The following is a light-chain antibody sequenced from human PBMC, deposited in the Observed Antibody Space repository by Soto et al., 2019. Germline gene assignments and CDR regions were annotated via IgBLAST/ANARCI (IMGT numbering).Light chain of an antibody. CDR1: QSISIN. CDR3: QHYNGWPYT. CDR2: AAS. V-gene: IGKV3-15*01. J-gene: IGKJ2*01. Sequence: EIVLTQSPATLSVSPGETATLSCRASQSISINLAWYQQKPGPSPRLLFYAASTRATAFPARFRGSGSGTEFTLTITDLQPEDFAIYYCQHYNGWPYTFGQGTKLETK.